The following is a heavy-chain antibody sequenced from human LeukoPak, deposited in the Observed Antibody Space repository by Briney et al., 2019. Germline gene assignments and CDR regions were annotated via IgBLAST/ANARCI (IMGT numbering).Heavy chain of an antibody. CDR1: GYTFTSYG. Sequence: GASVKVSCKASGYTFTSYGISWVRQAPGQGLEWMGWISAYNGNTNYAQKLQGRVTMTTGTSTSTAYMELRSLRSDDTAVYYCARGGRRPGFTIFGVVIDPFDYWGQGTLVTVSS. D-gene: IGHD3-3*01. CDR2: ISAYNGNT. CDR3: ARGGRRPGFTIFGVVIDPFDY. J-gene: IGHJ4*02. V-gene: IGHV1-18*01.